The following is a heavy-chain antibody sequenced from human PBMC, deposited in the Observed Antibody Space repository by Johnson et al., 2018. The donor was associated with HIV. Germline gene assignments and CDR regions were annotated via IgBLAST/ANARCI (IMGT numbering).Heavy chain of an antibody. D-gene: IGHD3-9*01. V-gene: IGHV3-30-3*01. CDR3: ARDSDISLGVAGAFDI. CDR2: ISYDGSNK. Sequence: QVQLVESGGGVVQPGRSLRLSCAASGFTFSSYAMHWVRQAPGKGLEWVAVISYDGSNKYYADSVKGRFTISRDNSKNTLYLQMNSLRAEDTAVYYCARDSDISLGVAGAFDIWGQGTMVTVSA. CDR1: GFTFSSYA. J-gene: IGHJ3*02.